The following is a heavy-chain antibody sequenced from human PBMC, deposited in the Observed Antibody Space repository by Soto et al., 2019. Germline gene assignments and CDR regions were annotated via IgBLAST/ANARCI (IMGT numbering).Heavy chain of an antibody. CDR3: ARGGGYCSSTSCYGRRYYYGMDV. V-gene: IGHV4-34*01. D-gene: IGHD2-2*01. Sequence: SETLSLTCAVYGGSFSGYYWSWIRQPPGKGLEWIGEINHSGSTNYNPSLKSRVTISVDTSKNQFSLKLSSVTAADTAVYYCARGGGYCSSTSCYGRRYYYGMDVWGQGTTVTVSS. CDR1: GGSFSGYY. CDR2: INHSGST. J-gene: IGHJ6*02.